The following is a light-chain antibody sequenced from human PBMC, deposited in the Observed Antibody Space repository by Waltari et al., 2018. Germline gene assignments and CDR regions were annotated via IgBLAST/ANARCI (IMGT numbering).Light chain of an antibody. V-gene: IGLV1-47*01. Sequence: QSVLTQPPSASGTPGQRVTISSSGSNSNIGSNYVYWYQQLPGTAPKLLIYRSNQGRSGVPDRFSASKSGTSASLAISGLRSEDEADYYCAAWDDSLSAWVFGGGTKLTVL. CDR3: AAWDDSLSAWV. J-gene: IGLJ3*02. CDR2: RSN. CDR1: NSNIGSNY.